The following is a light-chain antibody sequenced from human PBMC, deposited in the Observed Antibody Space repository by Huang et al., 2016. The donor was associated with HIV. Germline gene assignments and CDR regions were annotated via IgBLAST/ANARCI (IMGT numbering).Light chain of an antibody. CDR2: EVS. CDR3: MQGLSSPT. Sequence: DIVMTQTPLSLSVTPGQPASISCKSSQSLLHSDGKTYVHWYLQKPGQSPQILIYEVSIRFSGVPDRFGGSGSGTDFTLKISRVEAEDVGVYFCMQGLSSPTFGQGTKVEIK. CDR1: QSLLHSDGKTY. J-gene: IGKJ1*01. V-gene: IGKV2-29*02.